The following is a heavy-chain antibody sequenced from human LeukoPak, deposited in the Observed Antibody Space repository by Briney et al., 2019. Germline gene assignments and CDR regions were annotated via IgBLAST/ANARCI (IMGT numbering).Heavy chain of an antibody. J-gene: IGHJ5*02. V-gene: IGHV4-59*01. D-gene: IGHD3-10*01. CDR3: AKEGYGSWFDP. CDR1: GGSISTDY. Sequence: SETLSLTCSVSGGSISTDYWSWIRQTPGKGLEEIGYIYNSGSPNYNPSLEGRVTMSIDTSKNHFSLKLSSVTAADTAVYYCAKEGYGSWFDPWGQGTLVTVSS. CDR2: IYNSGSP.